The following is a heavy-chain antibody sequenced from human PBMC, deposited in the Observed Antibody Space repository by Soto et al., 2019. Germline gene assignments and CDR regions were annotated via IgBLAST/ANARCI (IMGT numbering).Heavy chain of an antibody. Sequence: GGSLRLSCAASGFTFSKAWMSWVRQAPGKGLEWVGRIKSKTDGGTTDYAAPVKGRFTISRDDSKNTLYLQMNSLKTEDTAVYYCTTDSSLRLLWFGELSASGMDVWGQGTTVTVSS. V-gene: IGHV3-15*01. CDR2: IKSKTDGGTT. J-gene: IGHJ6*02. CDR1: GFTFSKAW. CDR3: TTDSSLRLLWFGELSASGMDV. D-gene: IGHD3-10*01.